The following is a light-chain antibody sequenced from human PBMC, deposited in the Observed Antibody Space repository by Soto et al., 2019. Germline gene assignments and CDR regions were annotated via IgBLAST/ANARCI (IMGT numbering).Light chain of an antibody. J-gene: IGLJ1*01. CDR1: SSDVGGYNY. CDR2: DVS. V-gene: IGLV2-14*01. CDR3: SSYTSSSTPFDV. Sequence: QSALTQPASVSGSPGQSITISCTGTSSDVGGYNYFSWYQQHPGKAPKLMIYDVSNRPSGVSNRFSGSKSGNTASLTISGRQGEDEADYYCSSYTSSSTPFDVFGTGTKVTVL.